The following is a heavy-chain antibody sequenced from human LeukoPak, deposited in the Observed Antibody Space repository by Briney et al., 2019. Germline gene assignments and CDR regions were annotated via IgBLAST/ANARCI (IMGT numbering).Heavy chain of an antibody. V-gene: IGHV4-59*01. CDR2: IYYSGST. J-gene: IGHJ3*02. CDR3: ARKDSSGPDAFDI. CDR1: GGSISSYY. Sequence: TLSLTCTVSGGSISSYYWSWIRQPPGKGLEWIGYIYYSGSTNYNPSLKSRVTIPVDTSKNQFSLKLSSVTAADTAVYYCARKDSSGPDAFDIWGQGTMVTVSS. D-gene: IGHD3-22*01.